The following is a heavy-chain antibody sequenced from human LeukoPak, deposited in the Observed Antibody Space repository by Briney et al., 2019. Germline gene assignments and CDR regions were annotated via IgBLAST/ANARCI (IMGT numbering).Heavy chain of an antibody. CDR3: ARDYYGSGSYYNAIDAFDI. D-gene: IGHD3-10*01. Sequence: PGGSLRLSCAASGFTFSSYGMHWVRQAPGKGLEWVSSISSSSSYIYYADSVKGRFTISRDNAKNSLYLQMNSLRAEDTAVYYCARDYYGSGSYYNAIDAFDIWGQGTMVTVSS. CDR1: GFTFSSYG. V-gene: IGHV3-21*01. CDR2: ISSSSSYI. J-gene: IGHJ3*02.